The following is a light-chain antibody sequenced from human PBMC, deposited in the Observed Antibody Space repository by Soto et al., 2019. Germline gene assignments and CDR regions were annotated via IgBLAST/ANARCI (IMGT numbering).Light chain of an antibody. Sequence: DIQMTQSPSSVAAFVGDRVTITCRASQGISRWLAWYQQKPGKAPRLLIYAASSLQSGVPARFSDSGSGTEFTLTISSLQPEDCAPYYCQQANSFPITFGQGTRLEI. CDR3: QQANSFPIT. CDR2: AAS. V-gene: IGKV1-12*01. CDR1: QGISRW. J-gene: IGKJ5*01.